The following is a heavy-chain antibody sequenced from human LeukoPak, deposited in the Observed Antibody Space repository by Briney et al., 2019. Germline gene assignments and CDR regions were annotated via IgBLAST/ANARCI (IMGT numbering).Heavy chain of an antibody. V-gene: IGHV1-18*01. J-gene: IGHJ6*02. CDR3: ARDRPYIVVVPAAKDYYYGMDV. CDR1: GYTFTSYG. CDR2: ISAYNGNT. D-gene: IGHD2-2*01. Sequence: ASVKVSCKASGYTFTSYGISWVRQAPGQGLEWMGLISAYNGNTNYAQKLQGRVTMTTDTSTSTAYMELRSLRSDDTAVYCCARDRPYIVVVPAAKDYYYGMDVWGQGTTVTVSS.